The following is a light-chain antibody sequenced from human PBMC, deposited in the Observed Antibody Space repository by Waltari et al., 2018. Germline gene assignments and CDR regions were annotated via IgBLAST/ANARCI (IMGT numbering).Light chain of an antibody. CDR2: DVS. V-gene: IGLV2-11*01. CDR1: SSDVGNYNY. CDR3: CSYAGSYTFVI. J-gene: IGLJ2*01. Sequence: QSALTQPRSVSGSPGQSVTISCTGTSSDVGNYNYVSWYQQLPNKAPKRMIYDVSERPSGVPDRFSGSKSGNTASLTIAGLLSEDEADYYCCSYAGSYTFVIFGGGTKLTVL.